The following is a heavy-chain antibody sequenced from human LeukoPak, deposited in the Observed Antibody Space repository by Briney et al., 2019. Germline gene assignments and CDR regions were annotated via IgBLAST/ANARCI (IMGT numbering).Heavy chain of an antibody. CDR1: GFTFSSYW. V-gene: IGHV3-7*01. Sequence: GGSLRLSCAASGFTFSSYWMTWVRQARGKGLEWVANINQDGGEKSYVDSVKGRFTISRDNAKSSLFLQLNSLRVDDTAVYYCAREIPEGFYGSGSDFWGQGTLVTVAS. CDR3: AREIPEGFYGSGSDF. D-gene: IGHD3-10*01. J-gene: IGHJ4*02. CDR2: INQDGGEK.